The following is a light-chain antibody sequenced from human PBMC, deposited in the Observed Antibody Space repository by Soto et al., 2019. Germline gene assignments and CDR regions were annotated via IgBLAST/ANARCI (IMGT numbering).Light chain of an antibody. J-gene: IGLJ1*01. V-gene: IGLV1-47*01. Sequence: QSVLTQPPSASGTPGQRVTMYCSGSNISLGRKYVYWYQQLPGTAPKLLIYANDQRPSGVPDRFSGSKSGTLASLAISELRPEDEADYYCAAWDASLRSHVFGTGTKVTVL. CDR2: AND. CDR3: AAWDASLRSHV. CDR1: NISLGRKY.